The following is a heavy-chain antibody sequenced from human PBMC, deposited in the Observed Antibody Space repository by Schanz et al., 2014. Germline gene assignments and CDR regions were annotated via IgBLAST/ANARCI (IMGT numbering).Heavy chain of an antibody. Sequence: GVKKPGATVKVSCKASGYIFINSGISWVRQAPGQGLEWMGWISVYNHNKEYDQKFQGRVTMTTDTSTSTAYMALTDLRSDDTAVYYCARDRRFFDRDDLYYFDSWGQGTLVTVSS. CDR1: GYIFINSG. CDR3: ARDRRFFDRDDLYYFDS. V-gene: IGHV1-18*01. CDR2: ISVYNHNK. J-gene: IGHJ4*02. D-gene: IGHD3-3*01.